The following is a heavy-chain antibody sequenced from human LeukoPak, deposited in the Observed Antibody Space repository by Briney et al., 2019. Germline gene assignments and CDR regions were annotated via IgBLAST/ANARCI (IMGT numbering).Heavy chain of an antibody. D-gene: IGHD2-15*01. V-gene: IGHV1-69*13. CDR2: IIPIFGTA. CDR3: ASQGYPTPPYCSGGSCNPYDY. J-gene: IGHJ4*02. CDR1: GGTFISYA. Sequence: SVKVSCKASGGTFISYAISWVRQAPGQGLEWMGGIIPIFGTAYYAQKFQGRVTITADESTSTAYMELGSLRSEDTAVYYCASQGYPTPPYCSGGSCNPYDYWGQGTLVTVSS.